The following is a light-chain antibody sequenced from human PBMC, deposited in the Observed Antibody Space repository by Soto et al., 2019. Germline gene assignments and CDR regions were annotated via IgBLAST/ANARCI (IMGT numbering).Light chain of an antibody. Sequence: DIQMTQSPSTLSASVGDRVTITCRASQSISSWLAWYQQKPGKAPKLLIYDASSLESGVPSRFSGSGSGTEFTLTISSLQPDDFATYYCQQYTNTNNPWMFGQGTKVHIK. CDR3: QQYTNTNNPWM. J-gene: IGKJ1*01. CDR2: DAS. V-gene: IGKV1-5*01. CDR1: QSISSW.